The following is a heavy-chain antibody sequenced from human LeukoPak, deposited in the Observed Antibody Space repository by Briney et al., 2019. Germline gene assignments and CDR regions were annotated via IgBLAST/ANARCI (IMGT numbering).Heavy chain of an antibody. Sequence: GSSVKVSCKASGGTFSSYAISWVRQAPGQGLEWMGRIIPILGIANYAQKFQGRVTITADKSTSTAYMELSSLRSEDTAVYYCARDLRWVAAAGTSNWFDPWGQGTLVTVSP. V-gene: IGHV1-69*04. D-gene: IGHD6-13*01. J-gene: IGHJ5*02. CDR1: GGTFSSYA. CDR2: IIPILGIA. CDR3: ARDLRWVAAAGTSNWFDP.